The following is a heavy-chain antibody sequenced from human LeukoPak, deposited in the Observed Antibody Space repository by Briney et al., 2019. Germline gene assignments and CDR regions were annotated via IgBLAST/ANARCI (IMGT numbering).Heavy chain of an antibody. CDR1: GGSISNTNW. J-gene: IGHJ6*02. V-gene: IGHV4-4*02. D-gene: IGHD3-22*01. CDR3: ARGGDDSSGPYYGMDV. Sequence: SETLSLTCGVSGGSISNTNWWTWVRQPPGKGLEWIGEINHSGSTNYNPSLKSRVNISIDTSKNQFSLKLSSVTAADTAVYYCARGGDDSSGPYYGMDVWGQGTTVTVSS. CDR2: INHSGST.